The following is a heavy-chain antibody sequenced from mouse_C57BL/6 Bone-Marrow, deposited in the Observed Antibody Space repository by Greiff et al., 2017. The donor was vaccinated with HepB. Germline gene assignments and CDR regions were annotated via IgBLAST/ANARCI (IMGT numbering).Heavy chain of an antibody. CDR2: IYPGSGST. D-gene: IGHD1-1*01. CDR1: GYTFTSYW. CDR3: ARHYGSSYGAY. J-gene: IGHJ3*01. Sequence: QVQLQQPGAELVKPGASVKMSCKASGYTFTSYWITWVKQRPGQGLEWIGDIYPGSGSTNYNEKFKSKATLTADTSSNTAYLQLSSLTSEDTAIYYCARHYGSSYGAYWGQGTLVTVSA. V-gene: IGHV1-55*01.